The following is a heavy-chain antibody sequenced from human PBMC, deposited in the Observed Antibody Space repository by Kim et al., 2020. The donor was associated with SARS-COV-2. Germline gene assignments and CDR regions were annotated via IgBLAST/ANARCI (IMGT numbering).Heavy chain of an antibody. CDR2: ISWNSGSI. V-gene: IGHV3-9*01. D-gene: IGHD1-26*01. Sequence: GGSLRLSCAASGFTFDDYAMHWVRQAPGKGLEWVSGISWNSGSIGYADSVKGRFTISRDNAKNSLYLQMNSLRAEDTALYYCANDIYGVEGDGGSLGDGDAFDIWGQGTMVTVSS. J-gene: IGHJ3*02. CDR3: ANDIYGVEGDGGSLGDGDAFDI. CDR1: GFTFDDYA.